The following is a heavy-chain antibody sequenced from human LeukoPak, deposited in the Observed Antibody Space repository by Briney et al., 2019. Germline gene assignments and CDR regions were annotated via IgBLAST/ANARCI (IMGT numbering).Heavy chain of an antibody. V-gene: IGHV3-23*01. D-gene: IGHD3-9*01. J-gene: IGHJ6*02. CDR3: AKEGGYYDILTGYYYYYGMDV. CDR2: ISGSGGST. CDR1: GFTFSSYA. Sequence: GGSLRLSYAASGFTFSSYAMSWVRQAPGKGLEWVSAISGSGGSTYYADSVKGRFTISRDNSKNTLYLQMNSLRAEDTAVYYCAKEGGYYDILTGYYYYYGMDVWGQGTTVTVSS.